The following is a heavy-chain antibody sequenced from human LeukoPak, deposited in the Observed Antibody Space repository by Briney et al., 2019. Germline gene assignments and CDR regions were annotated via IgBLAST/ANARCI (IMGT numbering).Heavy chain of an antibody. V-gene: IGHV3-23*01. CDR2: ISGSGGST. J-gene: IGHJ4*02. Sequence: GGSLRLSCAASGFTFSSYAMSWVRQAPGKGPEWVSAISGSGGSTYYADSVKGRFTISRDNSKNALYLQMNSLRAEDTAVYYCAPLSTGIVGATTSFDYWGQGTLVTVSS. D-gene: IGHD1-26*01. CDR1: GFTFSSYA. CDR3: APLSTGIVGATTSFDY.